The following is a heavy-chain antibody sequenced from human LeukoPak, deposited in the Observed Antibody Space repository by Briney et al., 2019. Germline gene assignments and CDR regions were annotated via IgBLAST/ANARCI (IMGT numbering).Heavy chain of an antibody. J-gene: IGHJ4*02. V-gene: IGHV1-8*03. Sequence: ASVKVSCKASGGTFSSYAINWVRQATGQGLEWMGWMNPNSGNTGYAQKFQGRVTITRNTSISTAYMELSSLRSEDTAVYYCARFDYYYDSSGYSEWGQGTLVTVSS. D-gene: IGHD3-22*01. CDR1: GGTFSSYA. CDR3: ARFDYYYDSSGYSE. CDR2: MNPNSGNT.